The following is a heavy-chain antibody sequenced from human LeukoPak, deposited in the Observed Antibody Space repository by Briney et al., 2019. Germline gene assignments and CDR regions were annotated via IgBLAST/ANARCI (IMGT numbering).Heavy chain of an antibody. CDR3: VTDYLQGEMATIRVNC. D-gene: IGHD5-24*01. V-gene: IGHV3-15*01. CDR2: IQSKADGGAA. CDR1: GFTFSNAW. Sequence: GGSLRLSCAASGFTFSNAWMSWVRQAPGKGLEWVGRIQSKADGGAADYAAPVKGKFTISRDDPKNTVYLQMNSLKTEDTAVYYCVTDYLQGEMATIRVNCWGQGTLVTVSS. J-gene: IGHJ4*02.